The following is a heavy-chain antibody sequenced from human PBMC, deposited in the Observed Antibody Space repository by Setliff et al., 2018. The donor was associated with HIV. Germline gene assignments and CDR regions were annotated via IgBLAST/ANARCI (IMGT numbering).Heavy chain of an antibody. CDR1: GGSISSSSYY. Sequence: SETLSLTCTVSGGSISSSSYYWGWIRQPPGKGLEWIGSFYYSGNTYYNPSLKSRVTISIDASRNQFSLKLSSVTAADTAVYYCAREPDSIPYDYWGQGTQVTVSS. V-gene: IGHV4-39*07. D-gene: IGHD4-4*01. J-gene: IGHJ4*02. CDR3: AREPDSIPYDY. CDR2: FYYSGNT.